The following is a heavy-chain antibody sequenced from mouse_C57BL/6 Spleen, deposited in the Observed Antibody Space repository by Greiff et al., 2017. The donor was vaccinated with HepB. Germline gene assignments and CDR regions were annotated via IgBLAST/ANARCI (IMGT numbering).Heavy chain of an antibody. Sequence: DVHLVESGGGLVKPGGSLKLSCAASGFTFSSYAMSWVRQTPEKRLEWVATISDGGSYTYYPDNVKGRFTISRDNAKNNLYLQMSHLKSEDTAMYYCARAYYYDYDGYFDVWGTGTTVTVSS. CDR2: ISDGGSYT. D-gene: IGHD2-4*01. V-gene: IGHV5-4*01. J-gene: IGHJ1*03. CDR1: GFTFSSYA. CDR3: ARAYYYDYDGYFDV.